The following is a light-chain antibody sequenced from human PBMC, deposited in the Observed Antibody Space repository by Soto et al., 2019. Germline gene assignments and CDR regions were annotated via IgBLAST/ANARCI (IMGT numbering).Light chain of an antibody. V-gene: IGKV1-27*01. J-gene: IGKJ5*01. Sequence: DIQMTQSPSSLSASVGDRVTITCRASQDISVYLAWYQQKPGKVPKLLIYSASTLQSGVPSRFSGSGSGTAFTLTISSLQPADVATYYCQQFNTAPLTFGQGTRLEIK. CDR2: SAS. CDR1: QDISVY. CDR3: QQFNTAPLT.